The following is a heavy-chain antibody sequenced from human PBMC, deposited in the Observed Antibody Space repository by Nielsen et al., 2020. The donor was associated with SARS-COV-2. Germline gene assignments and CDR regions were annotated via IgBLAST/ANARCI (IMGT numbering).Heavy chain of an antibody. Sequence: GESLKISCAASGFTFSSYAMSWVRQAPGKGLEWVSAISGSGGSTYYADSVKGRFTISRDNSKNTLYLQMNSLRAEDTAVYYCAKYDFWSGYQAFDYWGQGTLVTVSS. V-gene: IGHV3-23*01. J-gene: IGHJ4*02. CDR3: AKYDFWSGYQAFDY. CDR1: GFTFSSYA. D-gene: IGHD3-3*01. CDR2: ISGSGGST.